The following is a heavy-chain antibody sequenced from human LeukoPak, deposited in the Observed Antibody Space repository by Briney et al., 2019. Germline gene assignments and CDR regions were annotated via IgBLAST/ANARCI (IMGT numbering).Heavy chain of an antibody. CDR1: GGSISSSNYY. D-gene: IGHD3-3*01. V-gene: IGHV4-39*01. CDR3: ARSPYYDFWSGYYTHAFDI. CDR2: ISYSGST. J-gene: IGHJ3*02. Sequence: SETLSLTCTVSGGSISSSNYYWGWIRQPPGTGLEWIGSISYSGSTYYSPSLKSRVTIFVDTSKNQFSLKLSSVTAADTAVYYCARSPYYDFWSGYYTHAFDIWGQGTMVTVSS.